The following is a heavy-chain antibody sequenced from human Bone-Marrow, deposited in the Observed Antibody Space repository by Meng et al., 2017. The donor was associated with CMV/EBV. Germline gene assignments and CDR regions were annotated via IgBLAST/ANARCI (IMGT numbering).Heavy chain of an antibody. CDR3: ARGHCSSTSCYRHYFDY. J-gene: IGHJ4*02. CDR2: ISSSSRYI. D-gene: IGHD2-2*01. V-gene: IGHV3-21*01. CDR1: GFTFSSYS. Sequence: GESLKISCAASGFTFSSYSMNWVRQAPGKGLEWVSSISSSSRYIYYADSVKGRFTISRDNAKNSLYLQMNSLRAEDTAVYYCARGHCSSTSCYRHYFDYWGQGTLVTVSS.